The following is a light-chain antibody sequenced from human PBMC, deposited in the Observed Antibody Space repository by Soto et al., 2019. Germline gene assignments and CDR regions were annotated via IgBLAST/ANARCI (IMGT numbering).Light chain of an antibody. CDR2: GAS. V-gene: IGKV1-8*01. Sequence: IRITHTPSSSSSPTEDRVTITCRASQGISSYLAWYQQKPGKAPKRLIYGASNLRSGVPSRFSGSGSGTEFTLTIRSLQPEDFATYYCLQHHNYPITFGQGTRLEIK. CDR1: QGISSY. CDR3: LQHHNYPIT. J-gene: IGKJ5*01.